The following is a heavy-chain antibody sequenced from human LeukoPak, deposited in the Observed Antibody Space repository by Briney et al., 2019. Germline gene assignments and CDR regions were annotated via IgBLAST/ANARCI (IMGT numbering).Heavy chain of an antibody. J-gene: IGHJ4*02. CDR1: GFTFSSYS. Sequence: AGGSLRLSCAASGFTFSSYSMNWVRQAPGKGLEWVSSISSSSSYIYYADSVKGRFTISRDNAKNSLYLQMNSLRDEDTAVYYCARAQFGWPDYGSGSYPTLFDYWGQGTLVTVSS. D-gene: IGHD3-10*01. V-gene: IGHV3-21*01. CDR2: ISSSSSYI. CDR3: ARAQFGWPDYGSGSYPTLFDY.